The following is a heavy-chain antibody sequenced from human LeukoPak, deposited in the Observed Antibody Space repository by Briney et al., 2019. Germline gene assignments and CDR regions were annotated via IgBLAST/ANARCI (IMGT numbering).Heavy chain of an antibody. D-gene: IGHD4-17*01. CDR2: IKQDGSEK. CDR1: GFSFNTYW. Sequence: GGSLRLSCAVSGFSFNTYWMTWVRQAPGKGLEWVANIKQDGSEKYYVDSVKGRFTISRDNSKNTLYLQMSSLRADDTAVYYCSKKRQSEDYGKPGWGQGTLVTVSS. V-gene: IGHV3-7*03. CDR3: SKKRQSEDYGKPG. J-gene: IGHJ4*02.